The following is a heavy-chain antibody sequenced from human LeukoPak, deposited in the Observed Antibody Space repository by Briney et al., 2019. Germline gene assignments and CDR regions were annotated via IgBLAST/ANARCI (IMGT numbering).Heavy chain of an antibody. CDR3: ARGYSSSSGLVKFDY. D-gene: IGHD6-6*01. Sequence: QPGGSLRLSCAASGFTFSNYAINWVRQAPGKGLEWVSSISGSGGNTYYADSVRGRFTISRDNSKNTLYLQMNSLRAEDTAVYYCARGYSSSSGLVKFDYWGQGTLVTVSS. CDR1: GFTFSNYA. CDR2: ISGSGGNT. J-gene: IGHJ4*02. V-gene: IGHV3-23*01.